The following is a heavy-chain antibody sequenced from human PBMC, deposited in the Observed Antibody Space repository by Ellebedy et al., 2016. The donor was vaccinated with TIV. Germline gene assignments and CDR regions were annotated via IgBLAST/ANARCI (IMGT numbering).Heavy chain of an antibody. J-gene: IGHJ4*02. D-gene: IGHD4-17*01. Sequence: GESLKISCAASGFTFSSYAMSWVRQAPGKGLEWVSAISGSGGSTYYADPVKGRFTISRDNSKNTLYLQMNSLRAEDTAVYYCAKVSVTFGYWGQGTLVTVSS. CDR1: GFTFSSYA. V-gene: IGHV3-23*01. CDR2: ISGSGGST. CDR3: AKVSVTFGY.